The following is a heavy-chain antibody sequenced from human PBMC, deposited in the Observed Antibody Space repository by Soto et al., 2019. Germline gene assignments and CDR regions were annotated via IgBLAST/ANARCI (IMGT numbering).Heavy chain of an antibody. V-gene: IGHV4-38-2*01. CDR2: IYYSGST. CDR1: GYSISRGYY. J-gene: IGHJ4*02. CDR3: ARCEVEMTTILGPYFDF. Sequence: SETLSLTCAVSGYSISRGYYWGWIRQPPGKGLEWIASIYYSGSTYYNSSLKSRVTIAVDTSKNQFSLKLTSVTAEDTAVYYCARCEVEMTTILGPYFDFWGQGILVTSPQ. D-gene: IGHD4-4*01.